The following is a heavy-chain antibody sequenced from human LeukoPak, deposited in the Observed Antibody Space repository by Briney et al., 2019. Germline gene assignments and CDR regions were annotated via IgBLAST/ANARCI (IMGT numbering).Heavy chain of an antibody. CDR1: GFTFSNAW. Sequence: PGGSLRLSCAASGFTFSNAWMSWVRQAPGKGLEWVGRIKSKTDGGTTDYAAPVKGRFTISRDDSKNTLCLQMNSLKTEDTAVYYCTTVRRSMVRGVITPGPGHAWGKGTTVTVSS. V-gene: IGHV3-15*01. D-gene: IGHD3-10*01. J-gene: IGHJ6*04. CDR3: TTVRRSMVRGVITPGPGHA. CDR2: IKSKTDGGTT.